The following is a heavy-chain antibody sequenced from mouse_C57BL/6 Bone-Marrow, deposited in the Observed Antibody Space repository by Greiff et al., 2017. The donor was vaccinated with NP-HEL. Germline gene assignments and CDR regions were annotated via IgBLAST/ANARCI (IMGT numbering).Heavy chain of an antibody. CDR2: ISSGGDYI. Sequence: EVKLMESGEGLVKPGGSLKLSCAASGFTFSSYAMSWVRQTPEKRLAWVAYISSGGDYIYYADTVKGRFTISRDNARNTLYLQMSSLKSEDTAMYYCTRGGSTMVTTDFAYWGQGTLVTVSA. D-gene: IGHD2-2*01. CDR3: TRGGSTMVTTDFAY. CDR1: GFTFSSYA. V-gene: IGHV5-9-1*02. J-gene: IGHJ3*01.